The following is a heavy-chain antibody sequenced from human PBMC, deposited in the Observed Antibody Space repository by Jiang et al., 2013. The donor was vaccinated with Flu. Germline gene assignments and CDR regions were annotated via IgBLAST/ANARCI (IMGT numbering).Heavy chain of an antibody. CDR2: IKQDGSEK. D-gene: IGHD2-2*02. J-gene: IGHJ4*02. CDR1: GFTFSSYG. CDR3: AREGYCSRNRCYNDF. Sequence: RLSCAASGFTFSSYGMSWVRQAPGKGLEWVANIKQDGSEKYYVDSVKGRFTVSRDNAKNSLYLQVNNVRAEDSAVYYCAREGYCSRNRCYNDFWGQGTLVTVSS. V-gene: IGHV3-7*03.